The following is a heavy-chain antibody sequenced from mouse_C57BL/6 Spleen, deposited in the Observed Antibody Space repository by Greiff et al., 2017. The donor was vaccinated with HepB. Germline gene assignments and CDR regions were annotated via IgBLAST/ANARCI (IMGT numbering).Heavy chain of an antibody. CDR2: INPNNGGT. V-gene: IGHV1-26*01. D-gene: IGHD1-1*01. J-gene: IGHJ2*01. CDR1: GYTFTDYY. CDR3: ACFITDLYFDY. Sequence: EVQLQQSGPELVKPGASVKISCKASGYTFTDYYMNWVKQSHGKSLEWIGDINPNNGGTSYNQKFKGKATLTVDKSSSTAYMELRSLTSEDSAVYYCACFITDLYFDYRGQGTTLTVSS.